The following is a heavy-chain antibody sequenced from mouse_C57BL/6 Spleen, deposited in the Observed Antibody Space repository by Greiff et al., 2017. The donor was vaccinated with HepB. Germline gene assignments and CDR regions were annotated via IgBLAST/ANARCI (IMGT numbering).Heavy chain of an antibody. D-gene: IGHD2-12*01. CDR2: ISDGGSYT. CDR3: ARDYDRWYFDV. V-gene: IGHV5-4*01. Sequence: EVQVVESGGGLVKPGGSLKLSCAASGFTFSSYAMSWVRQTPEKRLEWVATISDGGSYTYYPDNVKGRFTISRDNAKNNLYLQMSHLKSEDTAMYDCARDYDRWYFDVWGTGTTVTVAS. CDR1: GFTFSSYA. J-gene: IGHJ1*03.